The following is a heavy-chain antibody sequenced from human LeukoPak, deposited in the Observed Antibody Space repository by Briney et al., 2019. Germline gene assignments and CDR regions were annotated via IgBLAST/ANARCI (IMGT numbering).Heavy chain of an antibody. V-gene: IGHV1-2*02. CDR3: PKREPRRAGAILDI. CDR2: INPNSGGT. D-gene: IGHD6-25*01. Sequence: TVKLSCAASIYTFTGYSIQWVPETPGQGLERRGWINPNSGGTSYAQKSQGRVTMNRDTSISTAYWGLGMLRSDDPVVYYWPKREPRRAGAILDIWGQEALVTVS. J-gene: IGHJ4*02. CDR1: IYTFTGYS.